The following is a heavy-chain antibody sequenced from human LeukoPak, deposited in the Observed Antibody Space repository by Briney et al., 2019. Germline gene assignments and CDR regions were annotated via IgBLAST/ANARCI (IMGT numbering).Heavy chain of an antibody. V-gene: IGHV4-4*07. CDR1: GGSISSYY. J-gene: IGHJ4*02. Sequence: SETLSLTCTVSGGSISSYYWSWIRQPAGKGLEWIGRIYTSGSTNYNPSLKSRVTMSVDTSKNQFSLKLSSVTVADTAVYYCARNTPVAGTDDYWGQGTLVTVSS. CDR2: IYTSGST. CDR3: ARNTPVAGTDDY. D-gene: IGHD6-19*01.